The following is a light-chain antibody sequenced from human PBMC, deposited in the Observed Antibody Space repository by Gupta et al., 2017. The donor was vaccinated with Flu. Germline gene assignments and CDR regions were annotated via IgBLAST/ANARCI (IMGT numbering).Light chain of an antibody. CDR1: SSNIGSNT. Sequence: QSVLPQPPSASGTPGQRVTISCSGSSSNIGSNTVNLYQQLPGTSPKLLIYSNNQRPSGVPDRFSGSKSCTSASLAISGLQSEDEADYYCAAWDDSLNGVVFGGGTKLTVL. CDR3: AAWDDSLNGVV. CDR2: SNN. V-gene: IGLV1-44*01. J-gene: IGLJ2*01.